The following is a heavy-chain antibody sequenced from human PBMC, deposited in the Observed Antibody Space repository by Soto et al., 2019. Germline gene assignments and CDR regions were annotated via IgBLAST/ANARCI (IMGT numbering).Heavy chain of an antibody. CDR3: VVYSPCGDNGDVSSFCTRRSMVIGSAGM. J-gene: IGHJ6*01. Sequence: LPLSCEGFGFNSDAFALPWVRQAPGKGLEWVSGISWNSGTIVYVDSVKGRFPISRDNAKNSLYLQMNSLRSEDTAFHYCVVYSPCGDNGDVSSFCTRRSMVIGSAGM. D-gene: IGHD5-18*01. CDR2: ISWNSGTI. V-gene: IGHV3-9*02. CDR1: GFNSDAFA.